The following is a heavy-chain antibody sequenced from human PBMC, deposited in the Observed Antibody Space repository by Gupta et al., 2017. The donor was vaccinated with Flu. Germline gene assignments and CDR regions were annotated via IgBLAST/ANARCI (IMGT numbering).Heavy chain of an antibody. CDR2: KANNYAT. Sequence: KANNYATVYAASVKGRFTISRDDSRNTAYLQMNSLQTDDTAVYYCARGMDGGWFDPRGQGTLVTVSS. CDR3: ARGMDGGWFDP. J-gene: IGHJ5*02. V-gene: IGHV3-73*01.